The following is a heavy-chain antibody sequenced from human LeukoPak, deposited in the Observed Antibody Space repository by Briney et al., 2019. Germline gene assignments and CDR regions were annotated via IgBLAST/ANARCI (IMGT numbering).Heavy chain of an antibody. CDR1: GFTFDDYA. D-gene: IGHD1-1*01. CDR3: TKDQTVTTGFFDY. V-gene: IGHV3-9*03. J-gene: IGHJ4*02. Sequence: PGGSLRLSRAASGFTFDDYAMHWVRHAPGKCLEWVLGISWNGGSIVYADSVEGRFTISRDNANHSLYMQMNSLRAEDMASYNCTKDQTVTTGFFDYWGQGTLVTVSS. CDR2: ISWNGGSI.